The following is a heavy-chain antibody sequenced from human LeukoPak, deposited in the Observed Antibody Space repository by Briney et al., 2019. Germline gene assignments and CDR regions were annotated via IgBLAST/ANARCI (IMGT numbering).Heavy chain of an antibody. Sequence: PSETLSLTCAVYGGSLSGYYWSWIRQPPGKGLEWIGEINHSGSTNYNPSLKSRVTISVDTSKNQFSLKLSSVTAADTAVYYCARSGRWVYGPPSWFDPWGQGTLVTVSS. CDR2: INHSGST. CDR1: GGSLSGYY. CDR3: ARSGRWVYGPPSWFDP. D-gene: IGHD3-10*01. J-gene: IGHJ5*02. V-gene: IGHV4-34*01.